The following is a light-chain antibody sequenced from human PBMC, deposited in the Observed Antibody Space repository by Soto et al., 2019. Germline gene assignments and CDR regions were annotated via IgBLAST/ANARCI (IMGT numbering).Light chain of an antibody. V-gene: IGKV3-20*01. Sequence: EIVLTQSPGTLSLSPGQRATLSRSASQSVSSSYLAWYQQKPGQGPRLLIYGASSRATGIPDRVSGSGSGTDFTLTISRLEPEDFAVYYCQQSGSSPLTFGGGTKVDIK. CDR1: QSVSSSY. J-gene: IGKJ4*01. CDR3: QQSGSSPLT. CDR2: GAS.